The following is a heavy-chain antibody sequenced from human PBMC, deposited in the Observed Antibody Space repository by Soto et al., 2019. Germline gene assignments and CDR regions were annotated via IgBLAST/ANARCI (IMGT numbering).Heavy chain of an antibody. CDR3: ARDIWELLHYYYGRAV. J-gene: IGHJ6*02. D-gene: IGHD1-26*01. CDR2: ISAYNGNT. Sequence: ASVKVSCKASGYTFTSYGISWVRQAPGQVLEWMGWISAYNGNTNYAQKLQGRVTMTTDTSTSTAYMELRSLRSDDTAVYYCARDIWELLHYYYGRAVWGQGTTVTVSS. CDR1: GYTFTSYG. V-gene: IGHV1-18*04.